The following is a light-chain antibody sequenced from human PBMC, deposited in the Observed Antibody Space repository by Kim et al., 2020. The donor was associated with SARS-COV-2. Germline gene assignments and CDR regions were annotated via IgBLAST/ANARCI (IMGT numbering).Light chain of an antibody. J-gene: IGKJ4*01. Sequence: SASVGDRGTITCRASQDISSWLGWYQQKPGKAPKVLIYEASNLQSGVPSRFSGSGSGTDFTLTINSLQPEDFATYYCQQTHSFPLTFGGGPRWISN. CDR1: QDISSW. CDR3: QQTHSFPLT. V-gene: IGKV1D-12*01. CDR2: EAS.